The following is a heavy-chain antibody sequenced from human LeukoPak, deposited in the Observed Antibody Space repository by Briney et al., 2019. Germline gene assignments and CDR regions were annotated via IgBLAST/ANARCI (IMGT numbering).Heavy chain of an antibody. Sequence: GGSLRLSCAASGFTFSSYAMNWVRQAPGKGLEWVSSISSSSSYIYYADSVKGRFTISRDNAKNSLYLQMNSLRAEDTAVYYCARDPVGAVAGTNYFDYWGQGTLVTVSS. D-gene: IGHD6-19*01. CDR2: ISSSSSYI. CDR3: ARDPVGAVAGTNYFDY. CDR1: GFTFSSYA. J-gene: IGHJ4*02. V-gene: IGHV3-21*01.